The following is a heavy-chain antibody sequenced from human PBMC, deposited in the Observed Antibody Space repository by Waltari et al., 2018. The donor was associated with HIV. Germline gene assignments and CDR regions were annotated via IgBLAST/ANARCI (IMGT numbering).Heavy chain of an antibody. D-gene: IGHD5-12*01. Sequence: EVQLVESGGVVVQPGGSLRLSCAASGFTFDDYTMHWVRQAPGKGLEWVSLISWDGGSTYYADSVKGRFTISRDNSKNSLYLQMNSLRTEDTALYYCAKAGRVATIDLVDYWGQGTLVTVSS. J-gene: IGHJ4*02. CDR2: ISWDGGST. CDR1: GFTFDDYT. CDR3: AKAGRVATIDLVDY. V-gene: IGHV3-43*01.